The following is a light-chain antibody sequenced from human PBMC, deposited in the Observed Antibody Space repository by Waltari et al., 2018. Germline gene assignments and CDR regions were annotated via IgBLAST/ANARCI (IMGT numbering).Light chain of an antibody. Sequence: DVVMTQSPLPLPVTLGQPASISCFLSQSLVHSDGNAYLNWFHQRPGQSPRRLFYQVSTRDAGVPDRFSGSGSGTDFTLKISRVEAEDVGVYFCMQGTHWPRTFGQGTKVEIK. CDR2: QVS. CDR1: QSLVHSDGNAY. CDR3: MQGTHWPRT. J-gene: IGKJ1*01. V-gene: IGKV2-30*02.